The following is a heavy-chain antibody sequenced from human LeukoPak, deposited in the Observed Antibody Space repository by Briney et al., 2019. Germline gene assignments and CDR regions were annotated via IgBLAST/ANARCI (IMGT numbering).Heavy chain of an antibody. Sequence: PGGSLRLSCAASGFTFSSYAMSWVRQAPGKGLEWVSAISGSGGSTYYADSVKGRFTISRDNSKNTLYLQMNSLRAEDTAVYYCAKFPHYYDSSGYYFSAFDIWGQGTMVTVSS. V-gene: IGHV3-23*01. D-gene: IGHD3-22*01. CDR3: AKFPHYYDSSGYYFSAFDI. CDR2: ISGSGGST. J-gene: IGHJ3*02. CDR1: GFTFSSYA.